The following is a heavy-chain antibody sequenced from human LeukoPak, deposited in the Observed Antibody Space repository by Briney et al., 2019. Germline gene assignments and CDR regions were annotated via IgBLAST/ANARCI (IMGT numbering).Heavy chain of an antibody. CDR1: GYTFTGYY. CDR2: INPNSGGT. CDR3: ARGSGIVVVVAASIWFDP. Sequence: GASVKVSCKASGYTFTGYYMHWVRQAPGQGLEWMGWINPNSGGTNYAQKFQGRVTMTRDTPISTAYMELSRLRSDDTAVYYCARGSGIVVVVAASIWFDPWGQGTLVTVSS. D-gene: IGHD2-15*01. J-gene: IGHJ5*02. V-gene: IGHV1-2*02.